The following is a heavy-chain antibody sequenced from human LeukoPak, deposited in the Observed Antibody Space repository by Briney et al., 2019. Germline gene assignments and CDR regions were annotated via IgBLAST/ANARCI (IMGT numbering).Heavy chain of an antibody. D-gene: IGHD3-22*01. J-gene: IGHJ5*02. CDR1: GFTFSSYA. CDR2: ISGSGGST. CDR3: AKDLREAMIAVAMDWFDP. Sequence: GGSLRLSCAASGFTFSSYAMSWVRQAPGKGLEWVSAISGSGGSTYYADSVKGRFTISRDNSKNTLYLQMNSLRAEDTAVYYCAKDLREAMIAVAMDWFDPWAREPWSPSPQ. V-gene: IGHV3-23*01.